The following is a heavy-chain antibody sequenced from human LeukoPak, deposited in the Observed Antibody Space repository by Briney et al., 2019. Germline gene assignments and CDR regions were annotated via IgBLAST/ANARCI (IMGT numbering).Heavy chain of an antibody. CDR1: GFTFSSYG. D-gene: IGHD3-10*01. V-gene: IGHV3-33*01. J-gene: IGHJ4*02. CDR2: IWYDGSNK. CDR3: ARAGWSAPAGTYYFDY. Sequence: GGSLRLSCAASGFTFSSYGMHWVRQAPGKGLEWVAVIWYDGSNKYYADSVKGRFTISRDNSKNTLYLQMNSLRAEDTAVHYCARAGWSAPAGTYYFDYWGQGTLVTVSS.